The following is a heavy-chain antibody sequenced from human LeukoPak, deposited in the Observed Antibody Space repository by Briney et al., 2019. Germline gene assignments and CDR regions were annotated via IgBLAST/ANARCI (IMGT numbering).Heavy chain of an antibody. J-gene: IGHJ5*02. V-gene: IGHV4-39*01. D-gene: IGHD3-10*01. CDR1: GDSISSSSYY. CDR2: VYYGGST. CDR3: ARHPITMIRGDGPGWFDP. Sequence: SETLSLTCSVSGDSISSSSYYWGWIRQSPGKGLEWIGSVYYGGSTYHNPSLRSRVTMFVDTSKNQFSLRLSSVTAADTAVYYCARHPITMIRGDGPGWFDPWGQGTLVTVSS.